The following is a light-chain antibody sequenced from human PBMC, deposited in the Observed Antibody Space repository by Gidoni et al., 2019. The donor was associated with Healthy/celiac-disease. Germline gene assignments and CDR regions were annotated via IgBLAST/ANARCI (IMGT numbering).Light chain of an antibody. J-gene: IGLJ2*01. Sequence: QSVLTQPPSVSGAPGQRVTISCTGSSSTIGAGYDVHWYQQLPGTAPKLRLYGNSNRPSGVPDRFYGSKSGTSASLAITGLQAEDEADYYCQSYDSSLSGYVVFGGGTKLTVL. V-gene: IGLV1-40*01. CDR3: QSYDSSLSGYVV. CDR2: GNS. CDR1: SSTIGAGYD.